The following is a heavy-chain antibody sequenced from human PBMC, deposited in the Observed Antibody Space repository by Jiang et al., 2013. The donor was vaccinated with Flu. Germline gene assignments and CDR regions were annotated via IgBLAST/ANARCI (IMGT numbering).Heavy chain of an antibody. V-gene: IGHV1-3*01. Sequence: GAEVKKPGASVKVSCKASGYTFTSYAMHWVRQAPGQRLEWMGWINAGNGNTKYSQKFQGRVTITRDTSASTAYMELSSLRSEDTAVYYCARGYCSGGSCYFNQHWGQGTLVTVSS. D-gene: IGHD2-15*01. J-gene: IGHJ1*01. CDR2: INAGNGNT. CDR3: ARGYCSGGSCYFNQH. CDR1: GYTFTSYA.